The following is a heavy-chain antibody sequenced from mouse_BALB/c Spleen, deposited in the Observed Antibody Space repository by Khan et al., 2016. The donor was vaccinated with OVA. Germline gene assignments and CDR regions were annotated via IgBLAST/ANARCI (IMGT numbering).Heavy chain of an antibody. V-gene: IGHV5-6-3*01. J-gene: IGHJ2*01. CDR2: INRNGSST. Sequence: EVELVESGGGLVQPGGSLKLSCAASGFTFSSYGMSWVRQTPDKRLELVATINRNGSSTYYPDSVKGRFTISRDNAKNTLYLQLSSLKSEETDMYYCRRKARTRNWGQGTILTVSS. CDR1: GFTFSSYG. CDR3: RRKARTRN. D-gene: IGHD3-3*01.